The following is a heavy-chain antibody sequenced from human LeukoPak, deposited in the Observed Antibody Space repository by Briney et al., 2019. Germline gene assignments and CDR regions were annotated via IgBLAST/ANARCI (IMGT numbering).Heavy chain of an antibody. CDR1: GGSFSGYY. CDR2: INHSGSA. D-gene: IGHD6-6*01. Sequence: SETLSLTCAVYGGSFSGYYWSWIREPPGKGREWIGEINHSGSADYNPSLKSRVRISVDTSKNQFSLKLNSVTAADTAVYYCAKTPTALVRGGYYFDNWGQGTLVTVSS. V-gene: IGHV4-34*01. CDR3: AKTPTALVRGGYYFDN. J-gene: IGHJ4*02.